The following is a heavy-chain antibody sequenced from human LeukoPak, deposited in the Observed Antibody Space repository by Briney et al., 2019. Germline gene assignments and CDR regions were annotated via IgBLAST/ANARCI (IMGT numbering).Heavy chain of an antibody. CDR2: IYYSGST. CDR1: GGSISSHY. CDR3: ARESRLGFDY. Sequence: SETPSLTCTVSGGSISSHYWSWIRQPPGKGLEWIGYIYYSGSTNYNPSLKSRVTISVDTSMNQFSLKLSSVTAADTAVYYCARESRLGFDYWGQGTLVTVSS. V-gene: IGHV4-59*11. D-gene: IGHD4-11*01. J-gene: IGHJ4*02.